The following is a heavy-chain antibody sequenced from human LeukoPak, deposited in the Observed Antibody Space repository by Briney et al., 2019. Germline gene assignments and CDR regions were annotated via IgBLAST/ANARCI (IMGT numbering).Heavy chain of an antibody. CDR1: GFTFDDYA. V-gene: IGHV3-9*01. J-gene: IGHJ4*02. Sequence: PGGSLRLSCAASGFTFDDYAMHWVRQAPGKGLEWVSGISWNSGSIGYADSVKGRFPISRDNAKNSLYLQMNSLRAEDTALYYCAKVLAGGSYYGSPFDYWGQGTLVTVSS. CDR2: ISWNSGSI. CDR3: AKVLAGGSYYGSPFDY. D-gene: IGHD1-26*01.